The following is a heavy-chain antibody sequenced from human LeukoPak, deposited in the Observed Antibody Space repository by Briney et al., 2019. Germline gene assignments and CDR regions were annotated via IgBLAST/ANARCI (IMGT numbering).Heavy chain of an antibody. CDR3: AKDIPGYSTGWYVSLSGC. J-gene: IGHJ4*02. D-gene: IGHD6-19*01. CDR2: ISGSGGST. V-gene: IGHV3-23*01. CDR1: GFTFSSYA. Sequence: GGSLRLSCTASGFTFSSYAMSWVRQAPGKGLEWVSAISGSGGSTSYADSVKGRLTITSDNSTNTLYLQMNSLRAEDTAVYYCAKDIPGYSTGWYVSLSGCWGQGTLVSVPS.